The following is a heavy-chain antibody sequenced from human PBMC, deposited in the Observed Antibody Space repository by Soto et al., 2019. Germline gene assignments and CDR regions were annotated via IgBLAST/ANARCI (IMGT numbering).Heavy chain of an antibody. D-gene: IGHD6-19*01. J-gene: IGHJ5*02. V-gene: IGHV3-23*01. CDR1: GFTFSSYA. CDR2: ISGSGGST. Sequence: GGSLRLSCAASGFTFSSYAMSWVRQAPGKGLEWVSAISGSGGSTYYADSVKGRFTISRDNSKNTLYLQMNSLRAEDTAVYYCAKSGRSPQWLEPTSWFDPWGQGTLVTVSS. CDR3: AKSGRSPQWLEPTSWFDP.